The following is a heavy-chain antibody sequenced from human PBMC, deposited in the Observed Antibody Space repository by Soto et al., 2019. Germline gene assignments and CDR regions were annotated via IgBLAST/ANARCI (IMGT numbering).Heavy chain of an antibody. Sequence: SETLSLTCTVSGGSISSYYWSWIRRPPGKGLEWIGYIYNSGSTHSNPSLQSRVAISVDTSKNQFSLKLSSVTAADTGIYYCARARITMVREVIKYNMDVWGQGTTVTVSS. CDR1: GGSISSYY. V-gene: IGHV4-59*01. D-gene: IGHD3-10*01. J-gene: IGHJ6*02. CDR3: ARARITMVREVIKYNMDV. CDR2: IYNSGST.